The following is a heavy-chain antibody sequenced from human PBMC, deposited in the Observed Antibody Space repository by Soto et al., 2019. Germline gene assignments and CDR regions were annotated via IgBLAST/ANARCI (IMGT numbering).Heavy chain of an antibody. D-gene: IGHD6-13*01. V-gene: IGHV3-21*01. CDR2: ISSSSSYI. J-gene: IGHJ4*02. CDR1: GFTFSSYS. CDR3: ARDVRQQRDY. Sequence: EVQLVESGGGLVKPGGSLRLSCAASGFTFSSYSMNWVRQAPGKGLEWVSSISSSSSYIYYADSVKDRFTISRDNAKNSLYLQMNSLRAEDTAVYYCARDVRQQRDYWGQGTLVTVSS.